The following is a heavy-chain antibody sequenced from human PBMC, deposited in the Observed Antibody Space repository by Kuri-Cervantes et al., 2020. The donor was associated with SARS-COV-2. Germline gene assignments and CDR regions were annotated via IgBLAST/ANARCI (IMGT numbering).Heavy chain of an antibody. CDR1: GGSISSYY. J-gene: IGHJ3*02. CDR3: ARVALTGTAFDI. Sequence: ETLSLTCTVSGGSISSYYWTWIRQPPGKGLEWIGYIYYSGSTNYNPSLKSRVTISVDTSKNQFSLKLSSVTAADTAVYYCARVALTGTAFDIWGQGTMVTVSS. CDR2: IYYSGST. V-gene: IGHV4-59*01. D-gene: IGHD1-20*01.